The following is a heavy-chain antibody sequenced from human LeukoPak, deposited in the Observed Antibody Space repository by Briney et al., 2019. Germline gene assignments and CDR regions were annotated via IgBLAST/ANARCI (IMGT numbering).Heavy chain of an antibody. J-gene: IGHJ4*02. D-gene: IGHD6-13*01. CDR3: ASRYSSSWYYFDY. V-gene: IGHV4-39*01. Sequence: PSETLSLTCTVSGGSISSSSYYWGWIRQPPGMGLEWIGSIYYSGSTYYNPSLKSRVTISVDTSKNQFSLKLSSVTAADTAVYYCASRYSSSWYYFDYWGQGTLVTVSS. CDR1: GGSISSSSYY. CDR2: IYYSGST.